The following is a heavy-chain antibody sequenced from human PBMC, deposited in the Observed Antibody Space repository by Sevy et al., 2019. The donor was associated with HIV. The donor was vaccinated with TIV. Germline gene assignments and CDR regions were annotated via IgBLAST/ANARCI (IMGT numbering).Heavy chain of an antibody. CDR3: ASDRGVGTSSYGMDV. J-gene: IGHJ6*02. V-gene: IGHV3-21*01. D-gene: IGHD1-26*01. Sequence: GGSLRRSCAASEFTFSSYSMNWVRQAPGKGLEWVSSNSSGSTYIYYVDSVKGRFTISRDNAKNSLYLQMNSLRAEDTAVYYCASDRGVGTSSYGMDVWGQGTTVTVSS. CDR1: EFTFSSYS. CDR2: NSSGSTYI.